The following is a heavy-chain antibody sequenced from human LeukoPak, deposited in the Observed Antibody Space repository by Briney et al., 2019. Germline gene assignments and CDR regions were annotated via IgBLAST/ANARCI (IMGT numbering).Heavy chain of an antibody. D-gene: IGHD3-9*01. CDR3: ARTDYDILTGYSPGYFQH. J-gene: IGHJ1*01. Sequence: SVKVSCKASGGTFSSYAISWVRQAPGQGLEWMGGIIPIFGTANYAQKFQGRVTITADKSTSTAYMELSSQRSEDTAVYYCARTDYDILTGYSPGYFQHWGQGTLVTVSS. CDR2: IIPIFGTA. V-gene: IGHV1-69*06. CDR1: GGTFSSYA.